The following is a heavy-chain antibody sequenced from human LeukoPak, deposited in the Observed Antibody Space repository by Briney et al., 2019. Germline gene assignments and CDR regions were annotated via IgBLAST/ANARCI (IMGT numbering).Heavy chain of an antibody. CDR2: ISYDGSNK. CDR1: GFTFSSYA. Sequence: PGGSLRLSCAASGFTFSSYAMHWVRQAPGKGLEWVAVISYDGSNKYYADSVKGRFTISRDNSKNTLYLQMNSLRAEDTAVYYCAKGGVGPTNWFDPWGQGTLVTVSS. J-gene: IGHJ5*02. D-gene: IGHD1-26*01. V-gene: IGHV3-30*04. CDR3: AKGGVGPTNWFDP.